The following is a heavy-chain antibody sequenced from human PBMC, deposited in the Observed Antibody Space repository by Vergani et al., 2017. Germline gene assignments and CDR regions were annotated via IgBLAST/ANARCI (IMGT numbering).Heavy chain of an antibody. CDR3: ARDPYDSSGYYY. CDR1: GGTFSSYT. J-gene: IGHJ4*02. Sequence: QVQLVQSGAEVKKPGSSVKVSCKASGGTFSSYTISWVRQAPGQGLEWMGRIIPILGIANYAQKFQGRVTITADKSTSTAYMELSSLRSEDTAVYYCARDPYDSSGYYYWGQGTLVTVSS. CDR2: IIPILGIA. D-gene: IGHD3-22*01. V-gene: IGHV1-69*08.